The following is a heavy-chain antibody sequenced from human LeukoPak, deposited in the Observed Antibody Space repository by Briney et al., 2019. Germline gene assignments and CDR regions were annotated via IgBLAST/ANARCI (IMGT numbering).Heavy chain of an antibody. V-gene: IGHV3-64*01. D-gene: IGHD1-26*01. CDR1: GFTFSSYA. CDR3: ARDGGGSYQFFDY. CDR2: ISSNGGST. Sequence: SGGSLRLSCAASGFTFSSYAMHWVRQAPGKGLEYVSAISSNGGSTYYANSVKGRFTISRDNSKNTLYLQMGSLRAEDMAVYYCARDGGGSYQFFDYWGQGTLVTVSS. J-gene: IGHJ4*02.